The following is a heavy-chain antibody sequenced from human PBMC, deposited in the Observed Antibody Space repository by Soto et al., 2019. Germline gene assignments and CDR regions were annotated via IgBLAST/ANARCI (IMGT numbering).Heavy chain of an antibody. J-gene: IGHJ4*02. Sequence: GGSLRLSCAASGFTFSSYGMHWVRQAPGKGLEGVAVIWYDGSNKYYADSVKGRFTISRDNSKNTLYLQMNSLRAEDTAVYYCARDGYGSGNLDYWGQGTLVTVSS. CDR2: IWYDGSNK. CDR1: GFTFSSYG. D-gene: IGHD3-10*01. CDR3: ARDGYGSGNLDY. V-gene: IGHV3-33*01.